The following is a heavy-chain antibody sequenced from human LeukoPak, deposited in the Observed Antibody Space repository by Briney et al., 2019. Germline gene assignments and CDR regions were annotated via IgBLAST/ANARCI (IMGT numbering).Heavy chain of an antibody. CDR3: ARVAAPGIAAAGTQKPYNWFDP. CDR1: GGSFSGYY. J-gene: IGHJ5*02. CDR2: INHSGST. Sequence: PSETLSLTCAVYGGSFSGYYWSWIRQPPGKGLEWIGEINHSGSTNYNPSPKSRVTISVDTSKNQFSLKLSSVTAADTAVYYCARVAAPGIAAAGTQKPYNWFDPWGQGTLVTVSS. D-gene: IGHD6-13*01. V-gene: IGHV4-34*01.